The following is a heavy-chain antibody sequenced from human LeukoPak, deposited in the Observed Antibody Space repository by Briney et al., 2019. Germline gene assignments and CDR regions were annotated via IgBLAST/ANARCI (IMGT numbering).Heavy chain of an antibody. V-gene: IGHV4-59*01. D-gene: IGHD6-13*01. CDR1: GGSISSYY. CDR3: AREGQQLVGFDY. CDR2: IYYSGST. Sequence: SETLSLTCTVSGGSISSYYSSWIRQPPGKGLEWIGYIYYSGSTNYNPSLKSRVTISVDTSKNQFSLKLSSVTAADTAVYYCAREGQQLVGFDYWGQGTLVTVSS. J-gene: IGHJ4*02.